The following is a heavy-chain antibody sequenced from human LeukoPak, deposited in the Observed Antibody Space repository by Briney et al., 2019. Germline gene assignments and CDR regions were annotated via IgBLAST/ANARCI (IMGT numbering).Heavy chain of an antibody. J-gene: IGHJ3*02. CDR1: GDSISSYY. V-gene: IGHV4-59*01. CDR2: IYYSGST. D-gene: IGHD3-10*02. Sequence: SETLSLTCTVSGDSISSYYWSWIRQPPGKGLEWIGYIYYSGSTNYNPSLKSRVTISVDTSKNQFSLKLSSVTAADTAVYYCARDPVRGVNGAFDIWGQGTMVTVSS. CDR3: ARDPVRGVNGAFDI.